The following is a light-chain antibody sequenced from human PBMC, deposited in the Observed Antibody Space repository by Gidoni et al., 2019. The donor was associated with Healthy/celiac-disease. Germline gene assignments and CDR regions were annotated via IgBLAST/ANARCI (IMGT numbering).Light chain of an antibody. CDR3: QKYNSDPRT. CDR2: NAS. J-gene: IGKJ1*01. Sequence: DTQMSHSPPPLSASVGDRVTITCRASQGIRICLAWYQQKPGKVPKLLIYNASTLQRGVPSRFSGSGSGTDFTLTISSLQPEDVATYYCQKYNSDPRTFGQGTKVEIK. V-gene: IGKV1-27*01. CDR1: QGIRIC.